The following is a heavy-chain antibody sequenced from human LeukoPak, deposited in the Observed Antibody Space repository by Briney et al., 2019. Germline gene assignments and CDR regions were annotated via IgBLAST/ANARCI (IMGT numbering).Heavy chain of an antibody. CDR2: ILQGGSS. Sequence: SETLSLTCAVYGGSFSGFYCTWIRQPPGKGREWIGEILQGGSSAYTPSLKSRVTISVDTSKNQCSLKLTSVTAADTAVYYCTKGAAGPRLQDWGQGTLVTVSS. CDR3: TKGAAGPRLQD. CDR1: GGSFSGFY. V-gene: IGHV4-34*12. D-gene: IGHD6-6*01. J-gene: IGHJ1*01.